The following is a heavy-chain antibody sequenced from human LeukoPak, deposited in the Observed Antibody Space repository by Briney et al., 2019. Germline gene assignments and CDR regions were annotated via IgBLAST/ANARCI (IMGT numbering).Heavy chain of an antibody. Sequence: GGSLRLSCAASGFTFSSYGMSWVCQAPGKGLEWVSAISGSGGSTYYADSVKGRFTISRDNSKNTLYLQMNSLRAEDTAVYYCAKDRLYLAGTYLDAFDIWGQGTMVTVSS. CDR1: GFTFSSYG. CDR3: AKDRLYLAGTYLDAFDI. V-gene: IGHV3-23*01. CDR2: ISGSGGST. D-gene: IGHD1-14*01. J-gene: IGHJ3*02.